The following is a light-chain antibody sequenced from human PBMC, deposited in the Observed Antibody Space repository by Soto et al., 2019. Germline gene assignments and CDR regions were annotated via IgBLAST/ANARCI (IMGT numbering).Light chain of an antibody. Sequence: EIVMTQSPVTPSVSPGERATLSCTASHDVSSRLAWYQQKPGQAPRLLIYDAPTRAPGLPARFSGSGSGTEFTLTISGLQSADFAVYYCQHDTNWPLNFGGGTKVEIK. J-gene: IGKJ4*01. V-gene: IGKV3-15*01. CDR1: HDVSSR. CDR2: DAP. CDR3: QHDTNWPLN.